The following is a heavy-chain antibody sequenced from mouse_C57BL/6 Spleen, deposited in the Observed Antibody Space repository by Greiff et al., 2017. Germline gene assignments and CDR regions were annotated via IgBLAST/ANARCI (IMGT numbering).Heavy chain of an antibody. Sequence: VQLQQSGPELVKPGASVKMSCKASGYTFTDYNMHWVKQSHGKSLEWIGYINPNNGGTSYNQKFKGKATLTVNKSSSTAYMELRSLTSEDSAVYYCARLILRSLYYFDYWGQGTTLTVSS. J-gene: IGHJ2*01. CDR1: GYTFTDYN. CDR2: INPNNGGT. CDR3: ARLILRSLYYFDY. V-gene: IGHV1-22*01. D-gene: IGHD1-1*01.